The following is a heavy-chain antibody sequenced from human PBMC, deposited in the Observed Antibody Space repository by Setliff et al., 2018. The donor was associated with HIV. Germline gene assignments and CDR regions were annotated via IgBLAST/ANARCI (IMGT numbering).Heavy chain of an antibody. D-gene: IGHD1-26*01. J-gene: IGHJ4*02. CDR1: GFTFSSYA. CDR3: AKDDGSYWGNHFDS. Sequence: GGSLRLSCATSGFTFSSYAMSWVRQAPGKGLEWVSAISGSGDSTYYADSVKGRFTISRDNSKNTLYLQMNNLRVEDTAVYYCAKDDGSYWGNHFDSWGQGTLVTVSS. CDR2: ISGSGDST. V-gene: IGHV3-23*01.